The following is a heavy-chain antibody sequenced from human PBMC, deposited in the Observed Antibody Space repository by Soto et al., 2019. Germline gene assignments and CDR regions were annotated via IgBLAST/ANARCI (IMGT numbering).Heavy chain of an antibody. D-gene: IGHD2-15*01. CDR3: ARVARRYCSGDRCHFDR. Sequence: SETLSLTCTVSGGSMSNYYWNWIRQPPGKGLEWIGYIYYSGSTNYSPSLKSRVTISLDTPNNQFSLKLSPVIAADTAVYYCARVARRYCSGDRCHFDRWGKGTLVTVSS. CDR1: GGSMSNYY. V-gene: IGHV4-59*01. J-gene: IGHJ4*02. CDR2: IYYSGST.